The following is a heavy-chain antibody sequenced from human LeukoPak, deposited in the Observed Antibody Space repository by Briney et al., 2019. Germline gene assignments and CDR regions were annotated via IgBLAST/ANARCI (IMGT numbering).Heavy chain of an antibody. CDR2: IIPILGIA. J-gene: IGHJ6*02. D-gene: IGHD4/OR15-4a*01. CDR1: GGTFSSYA. CDR3: ARTGIGAYYYYYGMDV. Sequence: SVKVPCKASGGTFSSYAISWVRQAPGQGLEWMGRIIPILGIANYAQKFQGRVTITADKSTSTAYMELSSLRSEDTAVYYCARTGIGAYYYYYGMDVWGQGTTVTVSS. V-gene: IGHV1-69*04.